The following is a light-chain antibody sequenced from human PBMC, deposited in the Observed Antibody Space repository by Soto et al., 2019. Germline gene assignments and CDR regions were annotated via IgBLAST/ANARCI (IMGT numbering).Light chain of an antibody. Sequence: EIGLPQCPATLSSFPGDRVTLSCRASQYINTRLAWYQNRPGKAPRLLIYQTSLRAAGIPARLSASGYGTDLTITISSIQTEDFAVYYCQQRSNWTITFGQGTRLEIK. CDR2: QTS. V-gene: IGKV3-11*01. J-gene: IGKJ5*01. CDR3: QQRSNWTIT. CDR1: QYINTR.